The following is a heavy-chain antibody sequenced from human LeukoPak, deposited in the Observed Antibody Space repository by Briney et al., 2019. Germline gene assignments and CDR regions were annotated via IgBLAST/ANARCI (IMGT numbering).Heavy chain of an antibody. CDR1: GASFSGYY. D-gene: IGHD5-24*01. J-gene: IGHJ4*02. V-gene: IGHV4-34*01. CDR2: INHSGST. Sequence: SETLSLTCAVYGASFSGYYWSWIRQPPGKGLEWIGEINHSGSTNYNPSLKSRVTISVDTSKNQFSLKLSSVTAADTAVYYCARASRDGYNIYFDYWGQGTLVTVSS. CDR3: ARASRDGYNIYFDY.